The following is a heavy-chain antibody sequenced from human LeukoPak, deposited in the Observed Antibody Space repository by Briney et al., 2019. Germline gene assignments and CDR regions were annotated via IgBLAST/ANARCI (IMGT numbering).Heavy chain of an antibody. Sequence: GGSLRLSCAASGFTFSSYSMNWVRQAPGKGLEWVANIKQDGSEKYFVESVKGRFTISRDNARNSVYLQMSNLRGEDTALYYCASGYTASTFWGQGTLVTVSS. D-gene: IGHD5-24*01. CDR1: GFTFSSYS. CDR3: ASGYTASTF. V-gene: IGHV3-7*01. CDR2: IKQDGSEK. J-gene: IGHJ4*02.